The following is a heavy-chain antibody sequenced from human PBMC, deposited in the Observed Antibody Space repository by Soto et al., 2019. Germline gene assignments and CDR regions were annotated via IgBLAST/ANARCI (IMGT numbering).Heavy chain of an antibody. D-gene: IGHD3-10*01. CDR3: ARLTRLYGSGSLDY. CDR2: IYYSGST. J-gene: IGHJ4*02. Sequence: SETLSLTCTVSGGSISSYYWSWIRQPPGKGLEWIGYIYYSGSTNYNPSLKSRVTISVDTSKNQFSLKLSSVTAADTAVYYCARLTRLYGSGSLDYWGQGTLVTVSS. CDR1: GGSISSYY. V-gene: IGHV4-59*08.